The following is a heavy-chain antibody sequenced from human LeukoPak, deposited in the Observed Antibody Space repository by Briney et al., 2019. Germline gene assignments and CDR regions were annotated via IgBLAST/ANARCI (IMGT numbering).Heavy chain of an antibody. D-gene: IGHD3-16*02. CDR1: GYTFTSYG. Sequence: ASVKVSCKASGYTFTSYGISWVRQAPGQGLEWMGWISAYNGNTNYAQEFQGRVTITRDTSASTAYMELSSLRSEDMAVYYCARDNRGGMITFGGVIVTHNWFDPWGQGTLVTVSS. J-gene: IGHJ5*02. V-gene: IGHV1-18*03. CDR2: ISAYNGNT. CDR3: ARDNRGGMITFGGVIVTHNWFDP.